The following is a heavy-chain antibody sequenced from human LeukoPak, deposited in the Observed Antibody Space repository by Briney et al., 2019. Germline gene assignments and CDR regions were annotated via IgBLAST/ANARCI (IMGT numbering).Heavy chain of an antibody. CDR2: ISNSAGST. J-gene: IGHJ4*02. CDR3: AKRASGSGTSLYYFDY. Sequence: GGSLRLSCAASGFTFNSYAMSWVRQAPGKGLEWVSVISNSAGSTFYADSVKGRFTISRDNSKNTLYLQMNSLRAEDTAVYYCAKRASGSGTSLYYFDYWGQGTLVTVSS. V-gene: IGHV3-23*01. D-gene: IGHD3-10*01. CDR1: GFTFNSYA.